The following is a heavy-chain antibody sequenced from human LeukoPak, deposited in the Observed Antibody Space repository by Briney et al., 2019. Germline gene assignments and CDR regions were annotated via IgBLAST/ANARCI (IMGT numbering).Heavy chain of an antibody. V-gene: IGHV3-48*04. CDR2: ISSSGSTI. D-gene: IGHD3-10*02. CDR1: GFTLSNAW. CDR3: AELGITMIGGV. J-gene: IGHJ6*04. Sequence: PGGCLRLSCAASGFTLSNAWMNWVRQAPSKGLEWVSYISSSGSTIYYADSVKGRFTISRDNAKNSLYLQMNSLRAEHTAVYYCAELGITMIGGVWGKGTTVTISS.